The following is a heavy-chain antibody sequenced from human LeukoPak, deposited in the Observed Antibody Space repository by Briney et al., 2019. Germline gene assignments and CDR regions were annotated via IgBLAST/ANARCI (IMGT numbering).Heavy chain of an antibody. Sequence: ASVKVSCKASGYTFTSYAMNWVRQAPGQGLEWMGWINTNTGNPTYAQGFTGRFVFSLDTSVSTAYLQISSLKAEDTVVYYCARERATIFGVARLFDYWGQGTLVTVSS. CDR2: INTNTGNP. CDR1: GYTFTSYA. D-gene: IGHD3-3*01. J-gene: IGHJ4*02. CDR3: ARERATIFGVARLFDY. V-gene: IGHV7-4-1*02.